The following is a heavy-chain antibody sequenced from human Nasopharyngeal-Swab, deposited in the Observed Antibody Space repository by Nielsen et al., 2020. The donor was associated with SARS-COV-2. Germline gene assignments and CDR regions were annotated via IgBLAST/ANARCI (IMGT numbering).Heavy chain of an antibody. CDR2: INPSGGST. Sequence: ASVKVSCKASGYTFTSYYMHWVRQAPGQGLEWMGIINPSGGSTSYAQKFQGRVTMTRDTSTSTVYMELSSLRSEDTAVYFCARDRLRLRDYITMARGVVPYGMDVWGQGTTVTVSS. CDR1: GYTFTSYY. CDR3: ARDRLRLRDYITMARGVVPYGMDV. D-gene: IGHD3-10*01. V-gene: IGHV1-46*01. J-gene: IGHJ6*02.